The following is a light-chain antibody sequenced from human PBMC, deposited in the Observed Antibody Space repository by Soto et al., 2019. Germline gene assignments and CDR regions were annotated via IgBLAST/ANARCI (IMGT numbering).Light chain of an antibody. CDR1: QSVSSSS. CDR2: DAS. J-gene: IGKJ1*01. CDR3: QQFASSPVT. V-gene: IGKV3-20*01. Sequence: EIVLTQSPGTLSLSPGERATLSCRASQSVSSSSLAWYQQKRGQAPRLLIHDASSRATGIPDRFSGSGSGTDFTLTISGLETEDSEVYFCQQFASSPVTFGHGTKV.